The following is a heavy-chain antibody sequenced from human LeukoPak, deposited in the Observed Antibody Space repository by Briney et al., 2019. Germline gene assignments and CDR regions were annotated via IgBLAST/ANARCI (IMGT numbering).Heavy chain of an antibody. D-gene: IGHD1-26*01. CDR2: INWSGGDT. Sequence: GGSLRLSCAATGFTFKDYGMHWVRQPPGKGLEWVSSINWSGGDTEYADSVKGRFTISRDNAKNSLYLQLSSLRPEDTALYFCAKHMRATNTYSFFGLDVWGQGTTVTVSS. V-gene: IGHV3-9*01. CDR1: GFTFKDYG. CDR3: AKHMRATNTYSFFGLDV. J-gene: IGHJ6*02.